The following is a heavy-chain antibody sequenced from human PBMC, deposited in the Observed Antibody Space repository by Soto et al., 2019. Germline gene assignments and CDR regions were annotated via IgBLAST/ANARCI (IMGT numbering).Heavy chain of an antibody. D-gene: IGHD3-16*01. CDR1: GFTFSSYS. CDR3: ARGLVDNDY. V-gene: IGHV3-21*01. CDR2: ISSSSSYI. Sequence: EVQLVESGGGLVKPGGSLRLSCAASGFTFSSYSMNWVRQAPGKGLEWVSSISSSSSYIYYADSVKGRFTISRDNAKNSLYLEMNRLRAEDTAVYYCARGLVDNDYWGQGTLVTVSS. J-gene: IGHJ4*02.